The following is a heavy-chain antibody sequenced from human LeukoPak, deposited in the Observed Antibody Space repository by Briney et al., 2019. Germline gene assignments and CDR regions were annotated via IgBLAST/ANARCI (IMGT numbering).Heavy chain of an antibody. J-gene: IGHJ6*02. CDR3: ARNNGMDV. CDR1: GFTFSSYS. Sequence: GGSLRLSCAASGFTFSSYSMNWVRQAPGKGLEWVSYISTGSSTIYYADSVKGRFTISRDKVKSSLYLQMNGLSAEDTALYHCARNNGMDVWGQGTTVIVSS. CDR2: ISTGSSTI. V-gene: IGHV3-48*01.